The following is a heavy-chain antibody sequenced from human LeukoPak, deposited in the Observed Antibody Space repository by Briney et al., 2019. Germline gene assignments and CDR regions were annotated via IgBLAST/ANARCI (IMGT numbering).Heavy chain of an antibody. CDR2: IYYSGST. D-gene: IGHD6-13*01. CDR1: GGSISSYY. V-gene: IGHV4-59*01. J-gene: IGHJ4*02. CDR3: ARDLVGSSWYVY. Sequence: SETLSLTCTVSGGSISSYYWSWIRQPPGKGLEWIGYIYYSGSTTYNPPLKSRVTISVDTSKKQFSRKRSSVTAEDTAVYYCARDLVGSSWYVYCGQRTLVTVSS.